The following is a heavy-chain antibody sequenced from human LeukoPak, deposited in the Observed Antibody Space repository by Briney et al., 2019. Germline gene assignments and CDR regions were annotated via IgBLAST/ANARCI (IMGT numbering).Heavy chain of an antibody. CDR2: ISGSGGGT. CDR3: AKDRDSASSRNTYFDS. V-gene: IGHV3-23*01. J-gene: IGHJ4*02. CDR1: GFTFSNYA. D-gene: IGHD1-14*01. Sequence: GGSLRLSCAASGFTFSNYAMSWVRQAPGKGLEWVSGISGSGGGTYYADSVKGRLTISRDNSKNTPYLQMNSLRAEDTALYYCAKDRDSASSRNTYFDSWGQGTLVSVSS.